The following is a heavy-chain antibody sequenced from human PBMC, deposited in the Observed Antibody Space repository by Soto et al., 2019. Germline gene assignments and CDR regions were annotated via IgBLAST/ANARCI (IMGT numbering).Heavy chain of an antibody. CDR3: AREYCSSTSCLNWFDP. J-gene: IGHJ5*02. CDR1: GFTFSSYS. Sequence: HPGGSLRLSCAASGFTFSSYSMNWVRQAPGKGLEWVSYISSSSSTIYYADSVKGRFTISRDNAKNSLYLQMNSLRAEDTAVYYCAREYCSSTSCLNWFDPSGEGTLVTVSS. CDR2: ISSSSSTI. V-gene: IGHV3-48*01. D-gene: IGHD2-2*01.